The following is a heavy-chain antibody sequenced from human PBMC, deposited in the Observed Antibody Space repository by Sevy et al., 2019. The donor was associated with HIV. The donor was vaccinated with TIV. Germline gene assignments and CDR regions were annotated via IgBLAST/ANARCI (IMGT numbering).Heavy chain of an antibody. D-gene: IGHD6-13*01. CDR3: ARGVASSGAYKFDY. Sequence: SETLSLTCTVSGGSVGNDDYYWSWIRQPPGKGLESIGYIFYSGSTYYNPSLKSRGSISVDTSKNHFSLRLRSVTAADTAVYYCARGVASSGAYKFDYWGPGTLVTVSS. V-gene: IGHV4-30-4*01. J-gene: IGHJ4*02. CDR1: GGSVGNDDYY. CDR2: IFYSGST.